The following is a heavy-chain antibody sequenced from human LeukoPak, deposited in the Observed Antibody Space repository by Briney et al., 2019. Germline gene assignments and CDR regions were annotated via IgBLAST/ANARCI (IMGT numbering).Heavy chain of an antibody. Sequence: ASVKVSCKASGYTFTGYYMHWVRQAPGQGLEWMGWINPNSGGTNYAQKFQGRVTMTRDTSISTAYMELSRLRSDDTAVYYCAREGVVVVPAAIPYYMDVWGKGTTVTVSS. D-gene: IGHD2-2*02. CDR2: INPNSGGT. V-gene: IGHV1-2*02. CDR1: GYTFTGYY. J-gene: IGHJ6*03. CDR3: AREGVVVVPAAIPYYMDV.